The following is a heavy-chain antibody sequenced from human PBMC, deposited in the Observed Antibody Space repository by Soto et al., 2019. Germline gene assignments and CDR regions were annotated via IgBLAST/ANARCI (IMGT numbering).Heavy chain of an antibody. CDR3: ARHRTTVTYYLHYYYGMDV. CDR1: GYSFTSYW. CDR2: IYPGDSDT. J-gene: IGHJ6*02. Sequence: GESLKISCKGSGYSFTSYWIGWVRQMPGKGLECMGIIYPGDSDTRYSPSFQGQVTISADKSISTAYLQWSSLKASDTAMYYCARHRTTVTYYLHYYYGMDVWGQGTTVTVSS. D-gene: IGHD4-17*01. V-gene: IGHV5-51*01.